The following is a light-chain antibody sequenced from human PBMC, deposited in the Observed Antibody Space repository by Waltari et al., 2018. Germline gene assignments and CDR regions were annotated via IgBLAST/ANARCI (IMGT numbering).Light chain of an antibody. CDR2: EVG. Sequence: HSALTQPASVSGSPGHSITISCTGTRNDVGDYNYVTCYQQQPGKAPKFMIYEVGNRPSWVSNRFSGAKSGSTASLTSSGLQAEDEADDYCSSDTGSSTLVFGGGTKVTVL. V-gene: IGLV2-14*01. CDR1: RNDVGDYNY. CDR3: SSDTGSSTLV. J-gene: IGLJ3*02.